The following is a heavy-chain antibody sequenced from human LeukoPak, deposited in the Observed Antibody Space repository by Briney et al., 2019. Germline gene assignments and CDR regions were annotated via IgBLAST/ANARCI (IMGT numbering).Heavy chain of an antibody. CDR3: ARDIGVAWYNKPRWFDP. CDR2: INHSGST. D-gene: IGHD6-19*01. Sequence: SETLSLTCAVYGGSFSGYYWSWIRQPPGKGLEWNGEINHSGSTNYNPSLKSRVTISVDTSNTQFSLKLSSVTAADTAVYYCARDIGVAWYNKPRWFDPWGQGTLVTVSS. CDR1: GGSFSGYY. V-gene: IGHV4-34*01. J-gene: IGHJ5*02.